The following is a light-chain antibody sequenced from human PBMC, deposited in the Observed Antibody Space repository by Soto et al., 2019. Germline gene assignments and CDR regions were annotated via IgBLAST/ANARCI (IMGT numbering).Light chain of an antibody. CDR3: AAWDDSLSVRYV. Sequence: QSVLTQPPLASGTPGQRVTISCSGSSSNIGSNFVYWYQQRPGTAPRLLIYNNDQRPSGVPDRFSGSKSGTSASLAISGLRSEDEADYYCAAWDDSLSVRYVFGTGTKLTVL. J-gene: IGLJ1*01. CDR2: NND. CDR1: SSNIGSNF. V-gene: IGLV1-47*02.